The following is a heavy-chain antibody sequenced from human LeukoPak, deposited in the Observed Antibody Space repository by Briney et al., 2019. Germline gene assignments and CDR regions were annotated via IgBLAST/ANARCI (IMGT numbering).Heavy chain of an antibody. CDR2: IYYNGST. V-gene: IGHV4-59*01. Sequence: SETLSLTCTVSGGSISSYYWSWIRQPPGKGLEWIGYIYYNGSTNYNPSLKSRVTISVDTSENQFSLKLSSVTAADTAVYYCARENDYVWGSYRRYFGYWGQGSLVTVSS. D-gene: IGHD3-16*02. CDR3: ARENDYVWGSYRRYFGY. CDR1: GGSISSYY. J-gene: IGHJ4*02.